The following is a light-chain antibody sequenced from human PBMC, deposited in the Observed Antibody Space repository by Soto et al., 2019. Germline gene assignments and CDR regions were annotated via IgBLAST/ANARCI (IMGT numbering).Light chain of an antibody. J-gene: IGKJ1*01. CDR2: DAS. CDR1: QGISGW. CDR3: QQYNSYWT. V-gene: IGKV1-5*01. Sequence: DIRMTPSPSTLSASVGDRVTITCRASQGISGWLAWYQQKPGKAPKLLIYDASSLESGVPSRFSGSGSGTEFTLTISSLRPDDFATYYCQQYNSYWTFGQGTKVDIK.